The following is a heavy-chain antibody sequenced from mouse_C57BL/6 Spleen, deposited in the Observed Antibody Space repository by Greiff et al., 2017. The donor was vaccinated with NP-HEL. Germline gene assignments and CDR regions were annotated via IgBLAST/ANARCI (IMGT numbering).Heavy chain of an antibody. CDR2: IYPGSGST. CDR3: ARRGIYYGSSYEYFDV. CDR1: GYTFTSYW. J-gene: IGHJ1*03. Sequence: QVQLQQPGAELVKPGASVKMSCKASGYTFTSYWITWVKQRPGQGLEWIGDIYPGSGSTNYNEKFKSKATLTVDTSSSTAYMQLSSLTSEDSAGYYCARRGIYYGSSYEYFDVWGTGTTVTVSS. V-gene: IGHV1-55*01. D-gene: IGHD1-1*01.